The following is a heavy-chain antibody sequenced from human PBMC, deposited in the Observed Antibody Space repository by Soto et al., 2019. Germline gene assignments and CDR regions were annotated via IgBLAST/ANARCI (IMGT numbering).Heavy chain of an antibody. J-gene: IGHJ4*02. CDR1: GDSITTRY. CDR2: IYNTGDT. CDR3: AGGDHWRLVDY. V-gene: IGHV4-59*07. Sequence: QVQLLESGPGLVKPSDTLSLTCTVSGDSITTRYWSWIRQPPGKGLEWIGYIYNTGDTYNPSLMSRASMSLDTSKNLFSLRLRSVTAADTAVYYCAGGDHWRLVDYWGRGNLVTVSS. D-gene: IGHD3-16*01.